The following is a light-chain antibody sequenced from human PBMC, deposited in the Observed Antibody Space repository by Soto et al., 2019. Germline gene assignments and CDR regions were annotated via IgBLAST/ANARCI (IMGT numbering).Light chain of an antibody. Sequence: EIVLTQSPGTLSLSPGERATLSCRASQSVNSRYLAWYQQKPGQAPRLLIYGASSRATGIPDRFSGSVSGTDFSLTISRLEPEDFAVYYCQQYTLPRFTFGSGTKVDIK. V-gene: IGKV3-20*01. CDR3: QQYTLPRFT. J-gene: IGKJ3*01. CDR1: QSVNSRY. CDR2: GAS.